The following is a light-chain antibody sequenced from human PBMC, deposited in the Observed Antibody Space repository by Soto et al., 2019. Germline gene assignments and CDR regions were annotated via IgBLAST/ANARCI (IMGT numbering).Light chain of an antibody. CDR1: QNVSTW. V-gene: IGKV1-12*01. Sequence: DIQITQSPSSVSASVGDRVTVTCRASQNVSTWLTWYQQTPGKAPNLLIYGASTLQRGVPSRFSGSGSWTEFTLTISSLQPEDFAIYFCQQGSRFPFTFGPGTRVDFK. CDR2: GAS. CDR3: QQGSRFPFT. J-gene: IGKJ3*01.